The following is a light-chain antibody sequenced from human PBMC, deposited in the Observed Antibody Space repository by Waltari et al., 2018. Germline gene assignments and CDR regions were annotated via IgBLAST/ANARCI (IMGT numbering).Light chain of an antibody. J-gene: IGLJ1*01. Sequence: SYVLTQPPSVSVAPGETARITCGGHNIGTKSVHWYRQKPGQAPVLVISYDSDRPPGIPERFSGSNSGDTATLTISRVEAGDEADYYCQVWDANNEPGLFGTGTEVTV. V-gene: IGLV3-21*01. CDR1: NIGTKS. CDR2: YDS. CDR3: QVWDANNEPGL.